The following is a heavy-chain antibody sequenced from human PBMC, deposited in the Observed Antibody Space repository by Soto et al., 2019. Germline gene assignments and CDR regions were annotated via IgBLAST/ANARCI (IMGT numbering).Heavy chain of an antibody. J-gene: IGHJ6*02. CDR1: GGTFSSYA. Sequence: QVQLVQSGAEVKKPGSSVKVSCKASGGTFSSYAISWVRQAPVQGLEWMGGIIPIFGTTNYAQKFQGRVTITADESTSTAYMELSSLISEDTAVYYCAGHHPTRYYCVMDVWGQGTTVTVSS. CDR3: AGHHPTRYYCVMDV. V-gene: IGHV1-69*12. CDR2: IIPIFGTT.